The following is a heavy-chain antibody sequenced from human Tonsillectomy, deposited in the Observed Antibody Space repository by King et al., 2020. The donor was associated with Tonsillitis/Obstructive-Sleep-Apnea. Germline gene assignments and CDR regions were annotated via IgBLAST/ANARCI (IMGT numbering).Heavy chain of an antibody. Sequence: VQLVESGGGLIQPGGSLRLSCAASGFTVNNNHMSWVRQAPGKGLGWVSVIFRGGSTYYADSVKGRFTISRDNSMNTLYLEMNSLRAEDTAVYYCTLYDFWSGYHYYYMDVWGKGTTVTVSS. D-gene: IGHD3-3*01. J-gene: IGHJ6*03. V-gene: IGHV3-53*01. CDR2: IFRGGST. CDR3: TLYDFWSGYHYYYMDV. CDR1: GFTVNNNH.